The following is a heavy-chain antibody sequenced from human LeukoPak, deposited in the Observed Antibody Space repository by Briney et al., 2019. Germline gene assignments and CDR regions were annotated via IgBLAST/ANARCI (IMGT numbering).Heavy chain of an antibody. Sequence: HPGGSLRLSCAASGFTFSSYAMNWVRQAPGKGLEWVSGISGSGISTYYVDTEKGRFTISRNNSKNTLYLQMNSLRAEDTAVYYCAKGTEKTRPYFFDYWGQGTLVTVSS. D-gene: IGHD1-14*01. CDR1: GFTFSSYA. V-gene: IGHV3-23*01. J-gene: IGHJ4*02. CDR2: ISGSGIST. CDR3: AKGTEKTRPYFFDY.